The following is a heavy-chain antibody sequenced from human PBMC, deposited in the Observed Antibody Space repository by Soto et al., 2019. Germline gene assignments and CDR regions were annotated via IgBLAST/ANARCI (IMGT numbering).Heavy chain of an antibody. CDR1: GFTFSSYA. CDR3: ARSVGGYYYYGMDV. D-gene: IGHD3-16*01. V-gene: IGHV3-30-3*01. CDR2: ISYDGSNK. J-gene: IGHJ6*02. Sequence: QVQLVESGGGVVQPGRSLRLSCAASGFTFSSYAMHWVRQAPGKGLEWVAVISYDGSNKYNADSVKGRFTISRDNSKNTLYLQMNSLRAEDTAVYYCARSVGGYYYYGMDVWGQGTTVTVSS.